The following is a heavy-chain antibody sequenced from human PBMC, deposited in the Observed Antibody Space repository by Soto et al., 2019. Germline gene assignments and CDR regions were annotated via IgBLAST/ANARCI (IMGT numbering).Heavy chain of an antibody. J-gene: IGHJ4*02. CDR1: GFIVSGSY. CDR2: MYPDGSR. CDR3: AKDRGSYGDGGLDY. Sequence: EVQLVESGGDLVQPGGSLRLSCVASGFIVSGSYMSWVRQAPGEGLEWVSVMYPDGSRHYAESVKGRFAISRQNSENTVYLQMNSLRTEDTAVYYCAKDRGSYGDGGLDYWGQGTLVTVSS. D-gene: IGHD4-17*01. V-gene: IGHV3-53*04.